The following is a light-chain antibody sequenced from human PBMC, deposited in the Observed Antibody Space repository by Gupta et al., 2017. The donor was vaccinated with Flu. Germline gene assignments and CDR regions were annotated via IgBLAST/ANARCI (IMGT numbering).Light chain of an antibody. V-gene: IGLV2-8*01. CDR1: SSDVVCANY. CDR2: EFS. CDR3: HSYAGSNNFWV. J-gene: IGLJ3*02. Sequence: TISFTGTSSDVVCANYFSGYHQHPVKAPNLLIYEFSKRDSGVPDRFSGSKYGTTASLTASGLQAEDEADYYCHSYAGSNNFWVFGGGTKLTVL.